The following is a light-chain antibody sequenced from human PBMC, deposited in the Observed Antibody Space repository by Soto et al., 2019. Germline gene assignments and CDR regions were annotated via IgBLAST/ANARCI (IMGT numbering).Light chain of an antibody. CDR3: QQYYSTPP. Sequence: DIVMTQSPDSLAVSLGERATINCKSSQSVLYSSNNKNYLAWYQQKPGQPPKLLIYWASTRESGVPDRFSGSGSGTDFTLTSSSLQAEDVAVYYCQQYYSTPPFGQGTRLEIK. J-gene: IGKJ5*01. CDR1: QSVLYSSNNKNY. V-gene: IGKV4-1*01. CDR2: WAS.